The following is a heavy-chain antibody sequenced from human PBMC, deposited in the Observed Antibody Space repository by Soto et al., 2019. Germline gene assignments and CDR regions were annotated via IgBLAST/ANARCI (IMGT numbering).Heavy chain of an antibody. Sequence: ASVKVSCKASGYTFTSYGISWVRQAPGQGLEWMGWISAYNGNTNYAQKLQGRVTMTTDTSTSTAYMELRSLRSDDTAVYYCARQPLTINPPYDFDYWGQGTLVTGSS. J-gene: IGHJ4*02. D-gene: IGHD3-9*01. CDR3: ARQPLTINPPYDFDY. CDR1: GYTFTSYG. CDR2: ISAYNGNT. V-gene: IGHV1-18*01.